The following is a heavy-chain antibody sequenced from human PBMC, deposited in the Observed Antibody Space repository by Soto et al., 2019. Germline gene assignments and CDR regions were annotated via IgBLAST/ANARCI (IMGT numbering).Heavy chain of an antibody. Sequence: QITLKESGPTLVKPTQTLTLTCTFSGFSLSTSGVGVGWIRQPPGKALEWLALIYWDDDKRYSPSLKSRLTRSKDTSKNQVVLTMTNMDPVDTATYYCAHSLIGYYYDSSGSNWFDPWGQGTLVTVSS. V-gene: IGHV2-5*02. CDR2: IYWDDDK. CDR3: AHSLIGYYYDSSGSNWFDP. D-gene: IGHD3-22*01. J-gene: IGHJ5*02. CDR1: GFSLSTSGVG.